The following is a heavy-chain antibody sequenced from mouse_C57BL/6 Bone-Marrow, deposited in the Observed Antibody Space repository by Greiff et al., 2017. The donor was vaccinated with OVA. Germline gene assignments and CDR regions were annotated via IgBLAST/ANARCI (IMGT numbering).Heavy chain of an antibody. CDR3: ARSMDY. CDR2: ISNGGGST. Sequence: EVKLVESGGGLVQPGGSLKLSCAASGFTFSDYYMYWVRQTPEKRLEWVAYISNGGGSTYYPDTVKGRFTISRDNAKNTLYLHMSRLKSEDTAMYYCARSMDYWGQGTSVTVSS. CDR1: GFTFSDYY. J-gene: IGHJ4*01. V-gene: IGHV5-12*01.